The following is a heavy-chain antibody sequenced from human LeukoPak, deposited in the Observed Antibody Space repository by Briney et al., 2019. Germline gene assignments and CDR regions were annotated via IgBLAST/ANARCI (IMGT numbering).Heavy chain of an antibody. Sequence: ASVKVSCKASGYTFTGYHMHWVRQAPGQGLEWMRWINPNSGDTNYAQKFQGRVTMTRDTSISTAYMELSRLRSDDTAVYYCARGAAAGTYYYYYMDVWGKGTTVTVSS. V-gene: IGHV1-2*02. J-gene: IGHJ6*03. D-gene: IGHD6-13*01. CDR2: INPNSGDT. CDR3: ARGAAAGTYYYYYMDV. CDR1: GYTFTGYH.